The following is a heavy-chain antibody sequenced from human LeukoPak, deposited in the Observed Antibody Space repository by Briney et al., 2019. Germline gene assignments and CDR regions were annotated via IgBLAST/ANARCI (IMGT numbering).Heavy chain of an antibody. CDR1: GFTFSNYA. V-gene: IGHV3-23*01. CDR3: AKDLAGSGSYSFDY. D-gene: IGHD1-26*01. CDR2: ISGSGGST. J-gene: IGHJ4*02. Sequence: GGSLRLSCAASGFTFSNYAMNWVRQDPGRGLEWVSAISGSGGSTYYADSVKGRFTISRDNSKNTLYLQMNSLRAEDTAVYYCAKDLAGSGSYSFDYWGQGTLVTLSS.